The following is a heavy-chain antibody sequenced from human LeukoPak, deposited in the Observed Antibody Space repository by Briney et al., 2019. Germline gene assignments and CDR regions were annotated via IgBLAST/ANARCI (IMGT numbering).Heavy chain of an antibody. CDR3: VRVKGGWLGEKTYDY. CDR1: GFTFSDYY. Sequence: GGSLRLSCAASGFTFSDYYMGWIRQTPRKGLEWLAYISSSGSSIDYADSVKGRFTVSRDNGKNSLFLQMNSLRAEDTAIYYCVRVKGGWLGEKTYDYLGQGTLVTVSP. J-gene: IGHJ4*02. CDR2: ISSSGSSI. V-gene: IGHV3-11*01. D-gene: IGHD5-24*01.